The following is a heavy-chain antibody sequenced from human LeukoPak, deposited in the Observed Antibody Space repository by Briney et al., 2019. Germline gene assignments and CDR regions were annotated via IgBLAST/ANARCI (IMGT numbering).Heavy chain of an antibody. V-gene: IGHV4-39*07. CDR2: IYYSGST. J-gene: IGHJ5*02. CDR3: ARVRVGELWPKRGEYNWFDP. Sequence: PSETLSLTCTVSGGSISSSSYYWGWIRQPPGKGLEWIGSIYYSGSTYYNPSLKSRVTISVDTSKNQISLKLTSVTAADTAVYYCARVRVGELWPKRGEYNWFDPWGQGTLVTVSS. D-gene: IGHD3-10*01. CDR1: GGSISSSSYY.